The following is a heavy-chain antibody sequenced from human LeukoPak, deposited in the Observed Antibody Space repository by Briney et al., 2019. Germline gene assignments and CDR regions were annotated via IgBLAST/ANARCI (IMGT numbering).Heavy chain of an antibody. CDR2: IKSKTDGGTT. CDR3: TTDFYYDSSGYYPLWYDY. J-gene: IGHJ4*02. CDR1: GFTFSSYS. V-gene: IGHV3-15*01. Sequence: TGGSLRLSCAASGFTFSSYSMSWVRQAPGKGLEWVGRIKSKTDGGTTDYAAPVKGRFTISRDDSKNTLYLQMNSLKTEDTAVYYCTTDFYYDSSGYYPLWYDYWGQGTLVTVSS. D-gene: IGHD3-22*01.